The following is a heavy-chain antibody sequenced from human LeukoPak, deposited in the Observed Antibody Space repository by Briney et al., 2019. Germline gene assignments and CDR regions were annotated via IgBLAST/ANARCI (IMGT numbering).Heavy chain of an antibody. V-gene: IGHV1-46*01. CDR1: GHTFTSYY. CDR3: ASKRRVGAIIPSIDDAFDI. D-gene: IGHD1-26*01. J-gene: IGHJ3*02. Sequence: ASVKVSCKASGHTFTSYYMHWVRQAPGQGLEWMGIINPSGGSTSYAQKFQGRFTMTRDTSTSTVYMELSSLRSEDTAVYYCASKRRVGAIIPSIDDAFDIRGQGTMVTVSS. CDR2: INPSGGST.